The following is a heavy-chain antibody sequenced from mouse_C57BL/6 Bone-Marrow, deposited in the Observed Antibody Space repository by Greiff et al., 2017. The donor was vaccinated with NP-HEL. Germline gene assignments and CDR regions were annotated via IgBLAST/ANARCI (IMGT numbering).Heavy chain of an antibody. V-gene: IGHV1-66*01. Sequence: QVQLKQSGPELVKPGASVKISCKASGYSFTSYYIHWVKQRPGQGLEWIGWIYPGSGNTKYNEKFKGKATLTADTSSSTAYMQLSSLTSEDSAVYYCARSNWAYYFDGWGQGTTLTVSS. D-gene: IGHD4-1*01. CDR2: IYPGSGNT. J-gene: IGHJ2*01. CDR1: GYSFTSYY. CDR3: ARSNWAYYFDG.